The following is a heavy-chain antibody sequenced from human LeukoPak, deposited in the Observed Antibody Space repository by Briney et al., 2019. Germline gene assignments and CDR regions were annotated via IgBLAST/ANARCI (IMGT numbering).Heavy chain of an antibody. Sequence: TSETLSLTCTVSGASISSSSYYWGWIRQPPGKGLEWIGSIYTSGSTNYNPSLKSRVTISVDTSKNQFSLKLSSVTAADTAVYYCARVNLDWLLSRYYYYYMDVWGKGTTVTISS. V-gene: IGHV4-39*07. CDR2: IYTSGST. D-gene: IGHD3-9*01. CDR3: ARVNLDWLLSRYYYYYMDV. J-gene: IGHJ6*03. CDR1: GASISSSSYY.